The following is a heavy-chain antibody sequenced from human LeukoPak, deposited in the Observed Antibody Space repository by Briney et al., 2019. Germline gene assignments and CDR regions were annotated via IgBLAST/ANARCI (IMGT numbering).Heavy chain of an antibody. Sequence: SETLSLTCTVSGDSISSYHWSWIRQPPGRGLEWLGYIYYRGSTNYNPSLTSRVTILLDTSKNQFSLKLSSVTTADTAVYYCARSEMATIYYFDYWGQGILVTVSS. D-gene: IGHD5-24*01. J-gene: IGHJ4*02. CDR3: ARSEMATIYYFDY. CDR2: IYYRGST. V-gene: IGHV4-59*01. CDR1: GDSISSYH.